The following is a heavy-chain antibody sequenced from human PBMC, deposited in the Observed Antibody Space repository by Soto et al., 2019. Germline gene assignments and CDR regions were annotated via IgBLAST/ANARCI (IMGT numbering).Heavy chain of an antibody. CDR1: GYTFTSYD. CDR2: MNPNSGNT. D-gene: IGHD6-13*01. CDR3: ARDVSSWGLNWFDP. J-gene: IGHJ5*02. Sequence: GGSVKVSCKASGYTFTSYDINWVRKATVQGLEWMGWMNPNSGNTGYSQKFQGRVTITRDTSASTAYMELSSLRSEDTAVYYCARDVSSWGLNWFDPWGQGTLVTVSS. V-gene: IGHV1-8*01.